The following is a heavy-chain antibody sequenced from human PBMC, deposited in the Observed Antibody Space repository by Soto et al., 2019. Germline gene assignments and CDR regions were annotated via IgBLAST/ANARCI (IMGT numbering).Heavy chain of an antibody. CDR2: ISSSSSYI. CDR1: GFTFSSYS. Sequence: TGGSLRLSCAASGFTFSSYSMNWVRQAPGKGLEWVSSISSSSSYIYYADSVKGRFTISRDNAKNSLYLQMNSLRAEDTAVYYCARSTMDSYYYGMDVWGQGTTVTVSS. J-gene: IGHJ6*02. CDR3: ARSTMDSYYYGMDV. D-gene: IGHD3-10*01. V-gene: IGHV3-21*01.